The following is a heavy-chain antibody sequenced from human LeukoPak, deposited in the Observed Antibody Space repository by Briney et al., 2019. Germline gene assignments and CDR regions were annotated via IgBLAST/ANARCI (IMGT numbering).Heavy chain of an antibody. D-gene: IGHD3-22*01. Sequence: GGSLRLSCAASGITYSSYGMHWDRQAPGKGLEWGTVRSYDGSNKYYADSVKGRFTISRDNSKNKLYLQMNSLRAEDTAVYYCAKDGDSSGYYWYYFDYWGQGTLVTVSS. CDR3: AKDGDSSGYYWYYFDY. CDR1: GITYSSYG. CDR2: RSYDGSNK. J-gene: IGHJ4*02. V-gene: IGHV3-30*18.